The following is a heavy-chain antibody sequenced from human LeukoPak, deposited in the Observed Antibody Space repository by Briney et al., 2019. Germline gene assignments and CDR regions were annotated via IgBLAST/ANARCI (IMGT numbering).Heavy chain of an antibody. D-gene: IGHD2-2*01. V-gene: IGHV4-59*08. CDR3: ARHSRAYSSTSGTFEY. CDR2: IYYTGST. CDR1: GASISDYY. Sequence: SETLSLTCTVSGASISDYYWGWIRQPPGKGLEWFGYIYYTGSTKYNPSLESRVTISIDTSKNHLYLKLSSVTAADTAIYYCARHSRAYSSTSGTFEYWGQGTLVTVSS. J-gene: IGHJ4*02.